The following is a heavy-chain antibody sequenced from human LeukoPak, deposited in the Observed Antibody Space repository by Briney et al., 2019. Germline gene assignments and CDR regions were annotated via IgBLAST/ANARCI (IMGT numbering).Heavy chain of an antibody. CDR2: ISYDGSNK. V-gene: IGHV3-30*03. Sequence: PGGSLRLSCAASGFTFRSYGMHWVRQAPGKGLEWVAVISYDGSNKYYADSVKGRFTISRDNSRNTLYLQMNSLRAEDTAVYYCARGYDRFDPWGQGTLVTVSS. CDR1: GFTFRSYG. D-gene: IGHD1-1*01. CDR3: ARGYDRFDP. J-gene: IGHJ5*02.